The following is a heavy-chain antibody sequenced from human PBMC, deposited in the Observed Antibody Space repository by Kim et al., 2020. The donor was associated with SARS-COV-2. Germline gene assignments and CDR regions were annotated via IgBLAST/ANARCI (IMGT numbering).Heavy chain of an antibody. CDR3: VKGVGASLIGGRGSCFDY. D-gene: IGHD3-10*01. CDR1: GFTFSSYA. V-gene: IGHV3-23*01. CDR2: ISASARNT. Sequence: GGSLRLSCAASGFTFSSYAMSWVRQAPGKGLEWVSGISASARNTYYTDSVKGRFTISRDISENTLYLQMNSLRVEDTAMYYCVKGVGASLIGGRGSCFDYWGQGALVTVSS. J-gene: IGHJ4*02.